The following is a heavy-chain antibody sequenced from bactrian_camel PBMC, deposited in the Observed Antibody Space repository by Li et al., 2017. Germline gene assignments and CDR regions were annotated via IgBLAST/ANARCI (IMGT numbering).Heavy chain of an antibody. CDR2: ISVSGASV. D-gene: IGHD2*01. Sequence: HVQLVESGGGSVQSGGSLRLSCTASGLLFGDFCMGWFRQAPGKEREVVSSISVSGASVWYADSVKGRFTISRDHAKNTVHLQMNSLKPEDIAMYYCAATRRTRCFSAAPDDWQYWGQGTQVTVS. V-gene: IGHV3S60*01. J-gene: IGHJ4*01. CDR3: AATRRTRCFSAAPDDWQY. CDR1: GLLFGDFC.